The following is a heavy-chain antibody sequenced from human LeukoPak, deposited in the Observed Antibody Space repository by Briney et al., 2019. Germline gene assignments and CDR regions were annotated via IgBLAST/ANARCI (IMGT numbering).Heavy chain of an antibody. Sequence: SETLSLTCTVSGGSISSYYWSWIRQPPGKGLEWIGYIYYSGSTNYNPSLKSRVTISLDTSKNQVSLKLSSVTAADTAVYYYALSWRAAAGAFDYWGQGTLVTVSS. J-gene: IGHJ4*02. CDR2: IYYSGST. V-gene: IGHV4-59*01. CDR1: GGSISSYY. CDR3: ALSWRAAAGAFDY. D-gene: IGHD6-13*01.